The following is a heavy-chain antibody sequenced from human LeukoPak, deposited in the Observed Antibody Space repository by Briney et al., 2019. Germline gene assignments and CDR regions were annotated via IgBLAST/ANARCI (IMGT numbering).Heavy chain of an antibody. CDR3: ARVPEGIAAAGTSYYYMDV. V-gene: IGHV4-39*01. D-gene: IGHD6-13*01. J-gene: IGHJ6*03. CDR1: GGSISTSLYY. CDR2: IYYSGRT. Sequence: PSETLSLTCSVSGGSISTSLYYWGWIRQPPGKGLEWIGSIYYSGRTYYNPSLKSRVTISVDTSKNQFSLRLTSVTAADTAVYYCARVPEGIAAAGTSYYYMDVWGKGTTVTISS.